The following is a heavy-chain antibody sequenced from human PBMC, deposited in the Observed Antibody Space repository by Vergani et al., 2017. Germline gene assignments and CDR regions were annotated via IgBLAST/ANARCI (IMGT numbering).Heavy chain of an antibody. CDR2: IYSGGST. V-gene: IGHV3-53*01. CDR3: ARDGHSSGYRAFDI. CDR1: GFTVSSNY. Sequence: EVQLVESGGGLIQPGGSLRLSCAASGFTVSSNYMSWVRQAPGKGLEWVSVIYSGGSTYYADSVKGRFTISRDNSKNTLYLQMNSLRAEDTALYYCARDGHSSGYRAFDIWGQGTMVTVSS. D-gene: IGHD3-22*01. J-gene: IGHJ3*02.